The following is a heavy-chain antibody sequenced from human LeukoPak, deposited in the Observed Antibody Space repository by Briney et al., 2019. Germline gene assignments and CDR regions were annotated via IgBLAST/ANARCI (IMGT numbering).Heavy chain of an antibody. CDR1: GFTFSSYA. CDR3: ARGALHLVSSGYYSGEPPNY. V-gene: IGHV3-23*01. J-gene: IGHJ4*02. D-gene: IGHD3-22*01. Sequence: GGSLRLSCAASGFTFSSYAMSWVRQAPGKGLEWVSAISGSGGSTYYADSVKGRFTISRDNFKNTLYLQMNSLRAEDTAVYYCARGALHLVSSGYYSGEPPNYWGQGTLVTVSS. CDR2: ISGSGGST.